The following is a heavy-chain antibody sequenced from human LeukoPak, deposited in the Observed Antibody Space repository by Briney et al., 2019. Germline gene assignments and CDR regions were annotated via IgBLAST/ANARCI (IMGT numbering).Heavy chain of an antibody. Sequence: SETLSLTCTVSGGSISSGGYYWSWIRQPPGKGLEWIGYIYHSGSTYYNPSLKSRVTISVDRSKNQFSLKLSSVTAADTAVYYCARSPQLPRYNWFDPWGQGTLVTVSS. CDR2: IYHSGST. D-gene: IGHD2-2*01. J-gene: IGHJ5*02. CDR1: GGSISSGGYY. CDR3: ARSPQLPRYNWFDP. V-gene: IGHV4-30-2*01.